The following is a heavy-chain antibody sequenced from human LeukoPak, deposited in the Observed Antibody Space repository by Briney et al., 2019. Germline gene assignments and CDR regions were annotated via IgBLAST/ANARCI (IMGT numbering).Heavy chain of an antibody. D-gene: IGHD1-26*01. V-gene: IGHV3-23*01. J-gene: IGHJ4*02. CDR3: AKGGKWDVTPFDY. CDR2: ISGGGGST. CDR1: GFTFTSYS. Sequence: PGGSLRLSCAASGFTFTSYSMNWVRQAPGRGLEWVSTISGGGGSTYYADSVKGRFTISRDNSKNTLYLQVNSLTAEDTAVSYCAKGGKWDVTPFDYWGQGTLVTVSS.